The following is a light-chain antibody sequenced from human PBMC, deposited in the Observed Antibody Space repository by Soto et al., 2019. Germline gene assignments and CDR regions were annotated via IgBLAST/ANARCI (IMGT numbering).Light chain of an antibody. J-gene: IGLJ1*01. CDR1: SSDIGSYDL. CDR2: EVT. CDR3: CSFADFTYV. Sequence: QSGLNQPASVSGSPGQSITISCTGTSSDIGSYDLVSWYQQHPGTAPKLIIYEVTKRPSGVSTRFSGSKSGNTASLTISGLQAVDEADYYCCSFADFTYVFGTGTKLTVL. V-gene: IGLV2-23*02.